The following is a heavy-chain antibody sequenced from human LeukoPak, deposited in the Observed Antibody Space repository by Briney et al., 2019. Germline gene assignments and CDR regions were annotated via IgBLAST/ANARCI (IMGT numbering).Heavy chain of an antibody. CDR1: GGSFSGYY. J-gene: IGHJ4*02. CDR2: INHSGST. V-gene: IGHV4-34*01. D-gene: IGHD6-19*01. Sequence: SETLSLTCAVYGGSFSGYYWSWIRQPPGKGLEWIGEINHSGSTNYNPSLKSRVTISVDTSKNQFSLKLSSVTAADTAVYYCARVVQGSGYDSAVAGTYYFDYWGQGTLVTVSS. CDR3: ARVVQGSGYDSAVAGTYYFDY.